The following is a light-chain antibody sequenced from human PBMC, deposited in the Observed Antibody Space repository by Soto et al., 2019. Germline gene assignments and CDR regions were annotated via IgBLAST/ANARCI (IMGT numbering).Light chain of an antibody. CDR2: DAS. CDR1: QSVSSS. CDR3: QQRSNWPLT. Sequence: DIVLTQSPATLSLSPGERATLSCRASQSVSSSLAWYQQKPGQTPRLLIYDASTRAAGIPARFNGSGSGTDFTLTVSSLEPEDFAVYYCQQRSNWPLTFGGGTKVEIK. J-gene: IGKJ4*01. V-gene: IGKV3-11*01.